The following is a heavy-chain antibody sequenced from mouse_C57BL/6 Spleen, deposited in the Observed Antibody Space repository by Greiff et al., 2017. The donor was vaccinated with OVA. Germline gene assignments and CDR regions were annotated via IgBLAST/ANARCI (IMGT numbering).Heavy chain of an antibody. CDR1: GYTFPSSW. J-gene: IGHJ2*01. D-gene: IGHD1-1*01. CDR3: AREGTTVVQWDD. CDR2: IDPTSCGP. V-gene: IGHV1-72*01. Sequence: QVQLQQPGAELVKPGASVKLSCKASGYTFPSSWMHWVKQRPGRGLEWIGRIDPTSCGPKYKEKIKSKDTRTVDKHSSKAYMQLRSRKSEDSAVDYCAREGTTVVQWDDWGKGTTRKVAA.